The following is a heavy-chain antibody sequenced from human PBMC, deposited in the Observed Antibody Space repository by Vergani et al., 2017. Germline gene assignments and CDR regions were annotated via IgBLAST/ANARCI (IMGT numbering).Heavy chain of an antibody. J-gene: IGHJ4*02. CDR3: ATEKPRDYGLDY. D-gene: IGHD4-17*01. Sequence: QVHLVQSGTEVKKPGASVKVSCKASGYTFTSFALHWVRQAPGQRLEWMGWINAGNGNTKYSQKFQDRATITRDTSATTAYMELSSLRSEDTAVYYCATEKPRDYGLDYWGQGTLVTVSS. CDR2: INAGNGNT. CDR1: GYTFTSFA. V-gene: IGHV1-3*01.